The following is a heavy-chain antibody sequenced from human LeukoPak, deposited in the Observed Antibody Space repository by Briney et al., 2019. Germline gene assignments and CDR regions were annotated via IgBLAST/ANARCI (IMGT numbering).Heavy chain of an antibody. CDR1: GYTFTGYY. V-gene: IGHV1-2*02. CDR2: INPNSGGT. D-gene: IGHD1-1*01. CDR3: ARDRHWNQGNFDY. J-gene: IGHJ4*02. Sequence: ASVNVSCKASGYTFTGYYMHWVRQAPGQGLEWMGWINPNSGGTNYAQKFQGRVTMTRDTSISTAYMELSRLRSDDTAVYYCARDRHWNQGNFDYWGQGTLVTVSS.